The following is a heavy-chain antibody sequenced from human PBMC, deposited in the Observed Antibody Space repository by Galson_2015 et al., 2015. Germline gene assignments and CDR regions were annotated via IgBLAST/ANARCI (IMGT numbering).Heavy chain of an antibody. CDR3: ASTAEGFGYSGEAFDI. CDR2: ISGSGGST. CDR1: GFTFSSYA. J-gene: IGHJ3*02. Sequence: SLRLSCAASGFTFSSYAMSWVRQAPGKGLEWVSAISGSGGSTYYADSVKGRFTISRDNSKNTLYLQMNSLRAEDTAVYYCASTAEGFGYSGEAFDIWGQGTMVTVSS. D-gene: IGHD6-13*01. V-gene: IGHV3-23*01.